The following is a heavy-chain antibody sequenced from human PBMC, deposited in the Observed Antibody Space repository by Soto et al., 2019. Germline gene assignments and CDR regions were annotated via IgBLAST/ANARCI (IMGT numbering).Heavy chain of an antibody. CDR1: GYNFTTYS. J-gene: IGHJ5*02. CDR2: ISPDGRSP. Sequence: QVQLVQSGAEVTKPGASVTISYKASGYNFTTYSFHWVRQAPAHGLESMGKISPDGRSPIYAQTFQHRVSMTRDTSTRTVYLQLSSLRTEDTAVYFCARGSGYCTTKTCYFFACDLWGQGTLVTGSS. CDR3: ARGSGYCTTKTCYFFACDL. V-gene: IGHV1-46*01. D-gene: IGHD3-22*01.